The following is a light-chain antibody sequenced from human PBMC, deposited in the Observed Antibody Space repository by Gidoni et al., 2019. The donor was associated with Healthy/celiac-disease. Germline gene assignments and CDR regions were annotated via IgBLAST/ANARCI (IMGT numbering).Light chain of an antibody. V-gene: IGKV3-20*01. CDR1: QSVSSSY. J-gene: IGKJ1*01. Sequence: IVLTQPPGTLSLSPGKRATHSCRASQSVSSSYLAWYQQKPGQAPRLLIYSASSRATGIPNRFSGSVCGTDFTLTVGRLEPEEFAVYYCRPYGSSPWTFGQGTKLEIK. CDR3: RPYGSSPWT. CDR2: SAS.